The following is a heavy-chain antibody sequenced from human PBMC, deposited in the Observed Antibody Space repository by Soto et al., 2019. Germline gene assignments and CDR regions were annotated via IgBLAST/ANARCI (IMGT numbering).Heavy chain of an antibody. V-gene: IGHV3-74*01. CDR2: INSDGSST. CDR1: GFTFSSYW. D-gene: IGHD1-7*01. J-gene: IGHJ3*02. Sequence: EVQLVESGGGLVQPGGSLRLSCAASGFTFSSYWMHWVRQAPGKGLVWVSRINSDGSSTSYADSVKGRFTISRDNAKNTLYLQMNSLSAEDTAVYYCARDGHNWNYVAFDIWGQGTMVTVSS. CDR3: ARDGHNWNYVAFDI.